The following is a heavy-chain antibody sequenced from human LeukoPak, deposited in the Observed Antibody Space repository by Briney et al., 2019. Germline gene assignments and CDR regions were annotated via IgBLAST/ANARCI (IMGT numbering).Heavy chain of an antibody. CDR1: GYTFTSYD. CDR3: ARGLYSSGWYRGEYYFDY. J-gene: IGHJ4*02. D-gene: IGHD6-19*01. CDR2: MNPNSGNT. Sequence: ASVKVSCKASGYTFTSYDINWVRQATGQGLGWMGWMNPNSGNTGYAQKFQGRVTMTRNTSISTAYTELSSLRSEDTAVYYCARGLYSSGWYRGEYYFDYWGQGTLVTVSS. V-gene: IGHV1-8*01.